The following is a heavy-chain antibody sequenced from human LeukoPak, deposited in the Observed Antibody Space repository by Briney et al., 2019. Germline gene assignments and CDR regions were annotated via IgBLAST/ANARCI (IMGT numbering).Heavy chain of an antibody. Sequence: PGGSLRLSCAASGFTFSSYSMNWVRQAPGKGLEWVSYISSSSSTIYYADSVKGRFTISRDNAKNSLYLQMNSLRAEDTAVYYCARVRDTSMVYDALDIWGQGTMVTVSS. CDR2: ISSSSSTI. J-gene: IGHJ3*02. D-gene: IGHD5-18*01. CDR3: ARVRDTSMVYDALDI. CDR1: GFTFSSYS. V-gene: IGHV3-48*01.